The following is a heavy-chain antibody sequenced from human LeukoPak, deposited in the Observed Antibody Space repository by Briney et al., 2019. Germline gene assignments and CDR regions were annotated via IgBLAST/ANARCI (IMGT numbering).Heavy chain of an antibody. CDR2: IYWNDEK. D-gene: IGHD4/OR15-4a*01. CDR1: GFSLSMNGVG. V-gene: IGHV2-5*01. CDR3: VHSGPNGKLDVYHI. Sequence: SGPTLAKPTQTLTLTCTFSGFSLSMNGVGVGWIRQPPGKALEWLALIYWNDEKRYISSLKSRLTITKDTSKKQVVLTMTNMSPVDTATYYCVHSGPNGKLDVYHIWGQGTMVTVSS. J-gene: IGHJ3*02.